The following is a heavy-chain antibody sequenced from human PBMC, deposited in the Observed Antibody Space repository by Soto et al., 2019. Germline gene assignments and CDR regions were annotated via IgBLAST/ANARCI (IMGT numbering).Heavy chain of an antibody. D-gene: IGHD3-10*01. J-gene: IGHJ4*02. Sequence: PSETLSLTCTVSGGSISNYYWSWIRQPAGKGLEWIGRIYTSGNTNYNPSLKGRVTMSVDMSKNQFSLKLSSVAAADTAVYYCARDLKFGQADYWGQGSQVTVSS. V-gene: IGHV4-4*07. CDR2: IYTSGNT. CDR3: ARDLKFGQADY. CDR1: GGSISNYY.